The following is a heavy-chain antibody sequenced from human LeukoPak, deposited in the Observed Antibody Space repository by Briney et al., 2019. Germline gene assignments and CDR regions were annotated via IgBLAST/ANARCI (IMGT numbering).Heavy chain of an antibody. Sequence: SETLSLTCTVSGGSISTYYWSWIRQPPGKGLEWIGYISDSGSTSYNPSLKSRVTISVDTSKNQFSLKLSSVTAADTAVYYCAREGIAAAPIGYFDYWGQGTLVTVSS. V-gene: IGHV4-59*01. CDR3: AREGIAAAPIGYFDY. J-gene: IGHJ4*02. CDR1: GGSISTYY. D-gene: IGHD6-13*01. CDR2: ISDSGST.